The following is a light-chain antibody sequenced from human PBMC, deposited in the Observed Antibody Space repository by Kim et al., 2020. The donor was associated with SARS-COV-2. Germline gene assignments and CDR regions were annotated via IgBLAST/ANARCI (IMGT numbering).Light chain of an antibody. V-gene: IGKV1-12*01. CDR1: QDINNW. Sequence: ASVGDRVTITCRASQDINNWLAWYQQKPGKAPKLLIHTASSLRAGVPSRFSGSGSGTDFALTISSLQPEDFATYYCQQGHTFPLTFGGGTKVDIK. J-gene: IGKJ4*02. CDR3: QQGHTFPLT. CDR2: TAS.